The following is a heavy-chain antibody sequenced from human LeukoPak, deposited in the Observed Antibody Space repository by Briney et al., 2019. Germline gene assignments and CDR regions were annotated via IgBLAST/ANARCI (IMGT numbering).Heavy chain of an antibody. CDR2: IYHSGRT. CDR1: GYSISSGYY. J-gene: IGHJ3*02. Sequence: PSETLSLTCAVSGYSISSGYYWGWIRQPPGKGLEWIGSIYHSGRTYYNPSLNSRVTISVDTSKNQFSLKLSSVTAADSAVYYCASLRREGTVVVRAHDAFDIWGQGTMVTVSS. D-gene: IGHD3-22*01. CDR3: ASLRREGTVVVRAHDAFDI. V-gene: IGHV4-38-2*01.